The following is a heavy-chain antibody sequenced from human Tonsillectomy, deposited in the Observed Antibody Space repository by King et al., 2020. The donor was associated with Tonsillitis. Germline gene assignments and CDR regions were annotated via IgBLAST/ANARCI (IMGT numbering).Heavy chain of an antibody. J-gene: IGHJ2*01. CDR3: AKAEVDTAMVRNWYFDL. D-gene: IGHD5-18*01. Sequence: VQLVQSGGGLVQPGGSLRLSWAASGFTFSNYAMNWVRQAPGKGLEWVATIDDSGDSSFFADSVQGRFTISRDNYKNTLYLQMNILRPEDTAVYYCAKAEVDTAMVRNWYFDLWGRGTLVTVSS. CDR1: GFTFSNYA. V-gene: IGHV3-23*04. CDR2: IDDSGDSS.